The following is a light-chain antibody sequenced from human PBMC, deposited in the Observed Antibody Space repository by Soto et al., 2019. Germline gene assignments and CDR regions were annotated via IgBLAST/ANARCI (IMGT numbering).Light chain of an antibody. J-gene: IGKJ1*01. CDR1: QSISSY. V-gene: IGKV1-39*01. CDR3: QQSYSTPWT. Sequence: DIQMTQSPSSLSASVGDRVTITCRASQSISSYLNCYQQKPGKAPKLLIYAASSLQSVFPSRFSGSGSGTDFTLTISRLQPEDFATYYCQQSYSTPWTFGQGNKVDIK. CDR2: AAS.